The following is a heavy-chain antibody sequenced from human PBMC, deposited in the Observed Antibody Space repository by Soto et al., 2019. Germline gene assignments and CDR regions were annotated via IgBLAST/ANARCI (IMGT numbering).Heavy chain of an antibody. J-gene: IGHJ5*02. CDR1: GFPFSASA. Sequence: EVQLVESGGGLVQPGGSRKPSWPASGFPFSASAMNWSRQPPGKGLEWVAGIRSKANSYATAYAASVKGRFTISRDDSKNTAYLQMNSLKTEDTAVYYCTQDPDIVLMVYAFDPWGQGTLVTVSS. V-gene: IGHV3-73*01. D-gene: IGHD2-8*01. CDR3: TQDPDIVLMVYAFDP. CDR2: IRSKANSYAT.